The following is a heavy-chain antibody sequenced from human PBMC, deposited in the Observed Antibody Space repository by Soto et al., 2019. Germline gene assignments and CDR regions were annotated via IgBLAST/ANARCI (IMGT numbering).Heavy chain of an antibody. Sequence: GESLKISCKGSGYSFTNYCINWVRQMPGKGLEWMGKIDPSDSYTNYSPSFQGHVTISADKSKNQFSLMLSSVTAADTAVYYCARSFGWYAIDHWGQGTLVTVSS. V-gene: IGHV5-10-1*01. CDR1: GYSFTNYC. CDR2: IDPSDSYT. J-gene: IGHJ1*01. CDR3: ARSFGWYAIDH. D-gene: IGHD6-19*01.